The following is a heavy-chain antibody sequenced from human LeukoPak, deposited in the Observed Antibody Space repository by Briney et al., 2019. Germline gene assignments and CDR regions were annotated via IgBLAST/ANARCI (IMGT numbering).Heavy chain of an antibody. CDR3: AREHAGLYFDY. CDR2: INPSGGST. V-gene: IGHV1-46*01. CDR1: GYTFTSYY. J-gene: IGHJ4*02. Sequence: GASVKVSCKASGYTFTSYYMHWVRQAPGQGLEWMGLINPSGGSTSYAQKFQGRVTMTRDTSTSTVYMELSSLRSEDTAVYYCAREHAGLYFDYWGQGTLVTVSS.